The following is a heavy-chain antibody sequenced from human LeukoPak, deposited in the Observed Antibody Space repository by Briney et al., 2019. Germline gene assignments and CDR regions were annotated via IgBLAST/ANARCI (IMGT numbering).Heavy chain of an antibody. CDR3: ARDSEAVAGH. J-gene: IGHJ4*02. V-gene: IGHV1-2*02. Sequence: GASVKVSCKASRYIFTDYYIHWVRQAPGQGLEWMGWIIPNSGGTNYAQKFQGRVTMTRDTSISTAYMELSRLRSDDTAVYYCARDSEAVAGHWGQGTLVTVSS. D-gene: IGHD6-19*01. CDR1: RYIFTDYY. CDR2: IIPNSGGT.